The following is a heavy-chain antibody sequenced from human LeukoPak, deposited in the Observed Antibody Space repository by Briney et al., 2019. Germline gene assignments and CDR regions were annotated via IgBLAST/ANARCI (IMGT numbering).Heavy chain of an antibody. CDR3: ARERLVRGIKAWFET. J-gene: IGHJ5*02. V-gene: IGHV4-30-2*02. D-gene: IGHD3-10*01. CDR1: GFSISSGGYS. CDR2: NYHSGNT. Sequence: PSQTLSLTCAVSGFSISSGGYSWSWIRQPPGKGLEWIVYNYHSGNTYYNSSLKSLVTISVDRSKNQFALKLSSVTGVDTAVYYCARERLVRGIKAWFETWGPGPLVTVSS.